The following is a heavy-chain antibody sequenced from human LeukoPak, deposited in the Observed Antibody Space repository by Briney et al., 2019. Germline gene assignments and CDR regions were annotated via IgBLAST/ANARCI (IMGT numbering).Heavy chain of an antibody. CDR3: ARDKEYFDFWSGYSRYMDV. Sequence: PGGSMRLSCAASGFTFSRYSMNWVRQAPGKGLEWVSSISSSSRNIYYSDSVKGRFTISRDNAKNSLYLQMNSLRAEDTAVYYCARDKEYFDFWSGYSRYMDVWGKGTTVTVSS. CDR1: GFTFSRYS. J-gene: IGHJ6*03. D-gene: IGHD3-3*01. V-gene: IGHV3-21*01. CDR2: ISSSSRNI.